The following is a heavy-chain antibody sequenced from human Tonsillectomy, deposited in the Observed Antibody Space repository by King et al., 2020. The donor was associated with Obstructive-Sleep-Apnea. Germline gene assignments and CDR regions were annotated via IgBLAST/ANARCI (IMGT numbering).Heavy chain of an antibody. CDR3: AKEANSDTSRNYDQ. CDR1: GFTFSNYG. J-gene: IGHJ4*02. D-gene: IGHD3-22*01. V-gene: IGHV3-30*18. CDR2: ISYVGSTQ. Sequence: QLVQSGGGVVQPGRSLRLSCAASGFTFSNYGMQWVRQAPGKGLEWVAVISYVGSTQYYTDSVKGRFTISRDNSMNTLYLQMNSLSTEDTAVYYCAKEANSDTSRNYDQWGQGTLVTVSS.